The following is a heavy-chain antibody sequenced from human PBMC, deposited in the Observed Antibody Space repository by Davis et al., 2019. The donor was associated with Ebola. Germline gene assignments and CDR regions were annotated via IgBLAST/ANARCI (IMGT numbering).Heavy chain of an antibody. CDR3: ARGQIVGQALYYYYGMDV. J-gene: IGHJ6*02. D-gene: IGHD2/OR15-2a*01. CDR1: GGSSSGYY. V-gene: IGHV4-34*01. Sequence: MPSETLSLTCAVYGGSSSGYYWSWIRQPPGKGLEWIGEINHSGSTNYNPSLKSRVTISVDTSKNQFSLKLSSVTAADTAVYYCARGQIVGQALYYYYGMDVWGQGTTVTVSS. CDR2: INHSGST.